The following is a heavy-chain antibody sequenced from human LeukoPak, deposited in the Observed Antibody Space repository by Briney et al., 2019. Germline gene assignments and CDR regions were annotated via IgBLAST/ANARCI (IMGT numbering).Heavy chain of an antibody. D-gene: IGHD6-19*01. CDR3: ARDSGYSSGWYSSFDY. J-gene: IGHJ4*02. V-gene: IGHV1-2*02. Sequence: GASVKGSCQASGYTFTGYYMHWVRQAPGQGLEWMGWINPNSGGTNYAQKFQGRVTMTRDTSISTAYMELSRLRSDDTAVYYCARDSGYSSGWYSSFDYWGQGTLVTVSS. CDR1: GYTFTGYY. CDR2: INPNSGGT.